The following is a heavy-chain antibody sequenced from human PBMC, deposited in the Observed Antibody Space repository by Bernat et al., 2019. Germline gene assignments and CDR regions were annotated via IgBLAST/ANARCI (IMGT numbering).Heavy chain of an antibody. CDR2: ISWNSATI. V-gene: IGHV3-9*01. Sequence: EVQLVESGGGLVQPGRSLRLSCAASGFTFDDYAMHWVRQAPGKGLEWVSGISWNSATIAYADSVKGRFSISRDNAKNSLYLQMKSLGGEGTALYYCAKELSAGERFHYMDVWGIGTTVTVSS. D-gene: IGHD1-1*01. CDR3: AKELSAGERFHYMDV. CDR1: GFTFDDYA. J-gene: IGHJ6*03.